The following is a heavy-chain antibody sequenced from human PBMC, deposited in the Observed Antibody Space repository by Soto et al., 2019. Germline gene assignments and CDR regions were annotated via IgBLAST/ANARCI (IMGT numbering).Heavy chain of an antibody. CDR2: IYPVDSDT. Sequence: GESLKISCKGSGYTFNIYWIAWVRQTPGKGLEWMGVIYPVDSDTRYSPSFQGQVTISVDKSINTAYLQCSSLQASDTAIYYCARQDGDGLFYFDYWGQGTPVTVSS. J-gene: IGHJ4*02. CDR3: ARQDGDGLFYFDY. V-gene: IGHV5-51*01. D-gene: IGHD4-17*01. CDR1: GYTFNIYW.